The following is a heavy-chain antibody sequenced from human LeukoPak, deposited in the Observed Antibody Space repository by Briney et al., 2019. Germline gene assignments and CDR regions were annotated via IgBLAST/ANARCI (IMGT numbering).Heavy chain of an antibody. Sequence: GGSLRLSCAASGFTFSDYYMHWVRQAPGKGLLWISHINGDGSRTGYADSVKGRFTISRDNAKNILYLQMNSLRAEDTAVYYCSRGTYPYSSDNRGQGALVTVSS. CDR3: SRGTYPYSSDN. J-gene: IGHJ4*02. CDR1: GFTFSDYY. CDR2: INGDGSRT. D-gene: IGHD3-10*01. V-gene: IGHV3-74*01.